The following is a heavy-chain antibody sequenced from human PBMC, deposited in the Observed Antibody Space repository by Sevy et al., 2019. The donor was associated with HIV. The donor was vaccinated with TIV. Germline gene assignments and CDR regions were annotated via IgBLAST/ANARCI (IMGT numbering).Heavy chain of an antibody. J-gene: IGHJ4*02. CDR1: GFTFSNYA. V-gene: IGHV3-23*01. Sequence: GGSLRLSCAASGFTFSNYAMNWVRQAPGKGLEWVSGISGSGGSGDKTNYADSVKGRFTISRDDSKNLLYLQLNSLRAEDTAIYYCARKYDSSGYFDYWCQGTLVTVSS. CDR3: ARKYDSSGYFDY. D-gene: IGHD3-22*01. CDR2: ISGSGGSGDKT.